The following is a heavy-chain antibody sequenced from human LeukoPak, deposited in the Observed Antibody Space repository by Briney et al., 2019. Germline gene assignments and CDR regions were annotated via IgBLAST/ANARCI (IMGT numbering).Heavy chain of an antibody. CDR2: ISWNSGSI. CDR3: AKDHDPSGSYFGD. CDR1: GFTFDDYA. Sequence: GGSLRLSCVASGFTFDDYAMHWVRQAPGKGLEWVSGISWNSGSIGYADSVKGRFTISRDNAKNSLYLQMNSLRAEDTALYYCAKDHDPSGSYFGDWGQGTLVTVSS. D-gene: IGHD1-26*01. V-gene: IGHV3-9*01. J-gene: IGHJ4*02.